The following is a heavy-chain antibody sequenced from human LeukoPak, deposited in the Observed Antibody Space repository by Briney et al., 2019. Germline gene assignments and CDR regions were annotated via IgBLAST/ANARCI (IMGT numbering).Heavy chain of an antibody. D-gene: IGHD5-24*01. V-gene: IGHV4-4*07. J-gene: IGHJ3*02. CDR3: AREGEMATITDAFDI. CDR2: IYTSGST. Sequence: SETLSLTCSVSSGSISSYYWSWIRQPAGKALEWIGRIYTSGSTNYNTSLKSRVTMSVDTSKKQFSLKLSSVTAADTAVYYCAREGEMATITDAFDIWGQGTMVTVSS. CDR1: SGSISSYY.